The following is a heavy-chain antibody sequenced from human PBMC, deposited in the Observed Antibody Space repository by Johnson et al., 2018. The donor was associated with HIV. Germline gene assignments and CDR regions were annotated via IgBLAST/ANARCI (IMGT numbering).Heavy chain of an antibody. Sequence: QVQLVESGGGLVQPGGSLRLSCSASGFSFNDYAMHWVRQAPGKGLEWVAVISFDGGAIYYADSVKGRFTISRDNSKNTLYLQMNSLRDEDTAVYYCARRTVTALFDIWGQGTLVTVSS. D-gene: IGHD4-17*01. CDR1: GFSFNDYA. CDR2: ISFDGGAI. V-gene: IGHV3-30-3*01. J-gene: IGHJ3*02. CDR3: ARRTVTALFDI.